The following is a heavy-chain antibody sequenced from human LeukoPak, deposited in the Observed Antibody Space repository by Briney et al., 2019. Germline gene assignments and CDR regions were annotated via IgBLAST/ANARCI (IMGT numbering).Heavy chain of an antibody. Sequence: SETLSLTCTGSGGSISSSDYYWGWIRQPPGKGLEWIASIYYSGTTHYNPSHQSRVTMSVDTSKNQFSLKLSSVTAADTAVYYCARDHLYYYGSGLDYWGQGTLVTVSS. CDR3: ARDHLYYYGSGLDY. D-gene: IGHD3-10*01. CDR2: IYYSGTT. CDR1: GGSISSSDYY. J-gene: IGHJ4*02. V-gene: IGHV4-39*02.